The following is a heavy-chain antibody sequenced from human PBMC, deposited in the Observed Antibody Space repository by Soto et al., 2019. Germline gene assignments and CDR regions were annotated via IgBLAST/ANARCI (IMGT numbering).Heavy chain of an antibody. D-gene: IGHD6-19*01. CDR1: GDSVSSNTAA. J-gene: IGHJ4*02. CDR2: TYYRSNWRH. Sequence: SPTRSLPCXISGDSVSSNTAAWNWIRSSPSRGLEWLGRTYYRSNWRHDYAVSVRSRITVNPDTSKNHFSLQLNSVTPDDPAVYYCARGVAGSGFDLWGQGTLVTVSS. CDR3: ARGVAGSGFDL. V-gene: IGHV6-1*01.